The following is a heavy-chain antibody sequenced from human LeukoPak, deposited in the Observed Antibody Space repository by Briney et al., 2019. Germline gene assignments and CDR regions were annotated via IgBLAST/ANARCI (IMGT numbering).Heavy chain of an antibody. CDR2: ISGSGGST. Sequence: GGSLRLSCAASGFTFSSYAMSWVRQAPGKGLEWVSAISGSGGSTYYADSVKGRFTISRDNSKNTLYQQMNSLRAEDTAVYYCAKGPFHILTGYYHFDYWGQGTLVTVSS. D-gene: IGHD3-9*01. J-gene: IGHJ4*02. V-gene: IGHV3-23*01. CDR1: GFTFSSYA. CDR3: AKGPFHILTGYYHFDY.